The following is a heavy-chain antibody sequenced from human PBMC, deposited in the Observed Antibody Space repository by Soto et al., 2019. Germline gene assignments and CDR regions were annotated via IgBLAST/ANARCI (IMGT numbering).Heavy chain of an antibody. Sequence: GGSLRLSCAASGFTFSSYSMNWVRQAPGKGLEWVSSISSSSSYIYYADSVKGRFTISRDNAKNSLYLQMNSLRAEDTAVYYCARGRNWNDAEYFQHWGQGTLVTVSS. CDR2: ISSSSSYI. CDR1: GFTFSSYS. V-gene: IGHV3-21*01. J-gene: IGHJ1*01. D-gene: IGHD1-1*01. CDR3: ARGRNWNDAEYFQH.